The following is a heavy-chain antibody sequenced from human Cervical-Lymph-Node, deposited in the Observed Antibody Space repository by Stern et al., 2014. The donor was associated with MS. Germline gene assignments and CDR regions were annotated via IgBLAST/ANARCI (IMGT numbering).Heavy chain of an antibody. Sequence: QVQLQESGPGLVKPSETLSLTCAVSGDSISSYTHYWAWIRQPPGKGLEWIGSVYYSGPTYYTPSLKSPVTIPVDTSKNHFPLGLNSVTAADTAVYYCAKHACTGAACPFDLWGQGTLVTVSS. CDR2: VYYSGPT. V-gene: IGHV4-39*01. CDR3: AKHACTGAACPFDL. D-gene: IGHD2-8*02. CDR1: GDSISSYTHY. J-gene: IGHJ4*02.